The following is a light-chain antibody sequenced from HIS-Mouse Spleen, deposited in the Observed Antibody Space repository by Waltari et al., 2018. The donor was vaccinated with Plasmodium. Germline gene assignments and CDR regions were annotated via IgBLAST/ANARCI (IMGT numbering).Light chain of an antibody. V-gene: IGKV3-15*01. Sequence: EIVMTQSAATVSVSSGERATLSCRASQSVSSNLAWYQQKPGQAPRLLIYGAFTRTTGIPARFSGSGSGTEFTLTISSLQSEDFAVYYCQQYNNWSFTFGPGTKVDIK. CDR1: QSVSSN. J-gene: IGKJ3*01. CDR3: QQYNNWSFT. CDR2: GAF.